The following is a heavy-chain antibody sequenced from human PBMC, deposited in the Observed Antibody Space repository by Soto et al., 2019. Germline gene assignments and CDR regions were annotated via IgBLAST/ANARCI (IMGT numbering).Heavy chain of an antibody. CDR3: AREFIAGYYDSSGNNAFDF. D-gene: IGHD3-22*01. CDR2: IKPVFGSP. CDR1: GDTFSSYG. Sequence: QVQLVQSGAEVKKPGSSVKVSCKTSGDTFSSYGINWVRLAPGQGLEWMGGIKPVFGSPVYARKFEGRLTMTADESTSTAYMQLSSLRSEDTAVYYCAREFIAGYYDSSGNNAFDFWGQGTMVTVSS. J-gene: IGHJ3*01. V-gene: IGHV1-69*01.